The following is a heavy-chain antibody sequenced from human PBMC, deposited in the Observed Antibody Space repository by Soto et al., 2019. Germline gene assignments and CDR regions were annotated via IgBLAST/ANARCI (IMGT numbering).Heavy chain of an antibody. J-gene: IGHJ4*02. V-gene: IGHV4-30-4*01. D-gene: IGHD2-15*01. CDR2: IYYSGST. Sequence: SETLSLTCTVSGGSISIGDYYWSCIRQPPGKGLEWIGYIYYSGSTYYNPSLKSRVTISVDTSKNQFSLKLSSVTAADTAVYYCARTPHGGYCSGGSCPRFDYWGQGTLVTVSS. CDR1: GGSISIGDYY. CDR3: ARTPHGGYCSGGSCPRFDY.